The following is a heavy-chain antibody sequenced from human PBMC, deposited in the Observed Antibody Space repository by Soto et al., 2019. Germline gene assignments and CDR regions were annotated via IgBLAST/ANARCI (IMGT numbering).Heavy chain of an antibody. D-gene: IGHD2-15*01. CDR1: GGSISRGGYY. CDR2: IYYSGIT. J-gene: IGHJ5*02. CDR3: AAALRRSCSSGSCYVWFDP. Sequence: QVQLQESGPGLVKPSQTLSLTCTVSGGSISRGGYYWSWIRQHPGKGLEWIGYIYYSGITYYNPSRESRVTISVHTSKNQFSLQLSSVTAADTAVYYCAAALRRSCSSGSCYVWFDPWGQGTLVTVSS. V-gene: IGHV4-31*03.